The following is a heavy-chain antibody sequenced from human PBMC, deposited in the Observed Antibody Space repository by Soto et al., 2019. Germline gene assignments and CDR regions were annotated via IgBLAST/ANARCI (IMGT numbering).Heavy chain of an antibody. Sequence: RASVKVSGKASVFTSSGISWVRQAPGQRLEWMGWISTHNGNTIYAQKFQGRVIMTMDTSTTTVYMELRSLRPDDTAVYLCAREGILGLFDAYDLWGQGTMVTVS. J-gene: IGHJ3*01. V-gene: IGHV1-18*04. CDR2: ISTHNGNT. CDR3: AREGILGLFDAYDL. D-gene: IGHD3-3*01. CDR1: VFTSSG.